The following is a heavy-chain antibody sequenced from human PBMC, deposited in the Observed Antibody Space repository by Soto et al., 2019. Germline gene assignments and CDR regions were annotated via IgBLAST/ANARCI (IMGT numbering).Heavy chain of an antibody. D-gene: IGHD3-22*01. J-gene: IGHJ4*02. CDR2: ISYSGST. V-gene: IGHV4-31*03. Sequence: SETLSLTCTVSGGSISSGGYYWSWIRQHPGTGLEWIGHISYSGSTYYNTSLKSRVTISVDTSKNQFSLKLSSVTAADTAVYYCARDYYDSSGRPTIDYWGQGTLVTVSS. CDR1: GGSISSGGYY. CDR3: ARDYYDSSGRPTIDY.